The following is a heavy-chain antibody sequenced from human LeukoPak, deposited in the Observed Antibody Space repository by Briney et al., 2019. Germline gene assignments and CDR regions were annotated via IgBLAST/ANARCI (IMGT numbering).Heavy chain of an antibody. V-gene: IGHV4-34*01. CDR2: INHSGST. Sequence: SETLSLTCAVYGGSFSGYYWSWIRQPPGKGLEWIGEINHSGSTNYNPSLKSRVTISVDTSKNQFSLKLSSVTAADTAVYYCAGPGYSSQEGIEYWGQGTLVTVSP. CDR3: AGPGYSSQEGIEY. CDR1: GGSFSGYY. D-gene: IGHD6-13*01. J-gene: IGHJ4*02.